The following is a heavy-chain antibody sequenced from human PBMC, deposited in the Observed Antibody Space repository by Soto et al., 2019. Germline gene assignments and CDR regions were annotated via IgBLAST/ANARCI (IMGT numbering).Heavy chain of an antibody. D-gene: IGHD1-1*01. CDR1: GFSFRDYW. V-gene: IGHV3-7*01. CDR2: IKQDGSEK. J-gene: IGHJ6*03. Sequence: EEQLVESGGGLVQPGGSLRLSCAASGFSFRDYWMTWVRQAPGKGLDWVANIKQDGSEKYYLDSLKGRFTISRDNAKNSVYLLMNSLRAEDTAVYYCARGKDGRRAGTYYFDMDVWGKGTTVTVSS. CDR3: ARGKDGRRAGTYYFDMDV.